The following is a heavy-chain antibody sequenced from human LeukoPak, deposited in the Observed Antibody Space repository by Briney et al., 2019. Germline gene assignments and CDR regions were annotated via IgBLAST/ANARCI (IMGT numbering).Heavy chain of an antibody. D-gene: IGHD2-15*01. CDR3: ARDSVAATHNWFDP. V-gene: IGHV4-59*01. J-gene: IGHJ5*02. CDR1: GGSISSYY. CDR2: IYYSGST. Sequence: SETLSLTCTVSGGSISSYYWSWIRQPPGKGLEWIGYIYYSGSTNYNPPLKSRVTISVDTSKNQFSLKLSSVTAADTAVYYCARDSVAATHNWFDPWGQGTLVTVSS.